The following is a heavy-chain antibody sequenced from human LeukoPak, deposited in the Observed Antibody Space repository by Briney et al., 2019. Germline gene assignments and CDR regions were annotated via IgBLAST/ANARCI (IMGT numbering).Heavy chain of an antibody. CDR2: IYYSGST. D-gene: IGHD3-3*01. CDR1: GGSISSSSYY. CDR3: ARRDYDFWSGYHGY. V-gene: IGHV4-39*01. J-gene: IGHJ4*02. Sequence: PSETLSLICTVSGGSISSSSYYWGWIRQPPGKGLEWIGSIYYSGSTYYNPSLKSRVTISVDTSKNQFSLKLSAVTAADTAVYYCARRDYDFWSGYHGYWGQGTLVTVSS.